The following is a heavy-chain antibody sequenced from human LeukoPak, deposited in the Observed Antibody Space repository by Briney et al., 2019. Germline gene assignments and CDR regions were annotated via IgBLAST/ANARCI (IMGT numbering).Heavy chain of an antibody. D-gene: IGHD6-13*01. CDR2: ISGNGGST. J-gene: IGHJ4*02. Sequence: GGSLRLSCAASGFTFCSYAMSCVRQAPGKWLVWVSAISGNGGSTYYADSVKGRFTISRDNSKNTLYLQMNSRRGEDTALYCCAKGYSSSWYDYWGQGTLVTVSS. CDR3: AKGYSSSWYDY. CDR1: GFTFCSYA. V-gene: IGHV3-23*01.